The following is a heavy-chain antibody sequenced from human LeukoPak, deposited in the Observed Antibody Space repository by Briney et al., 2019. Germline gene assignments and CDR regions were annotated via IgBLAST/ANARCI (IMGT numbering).Heavy chain of an antibody. J-gene: IGHJ4*02. D-gene: IGHD5-12*01. CDR3: ARGYIGYESDY. CDR2: IYYSGST. Sequence: PSETLSLTCTVSGGSISSYYWSWIRQPPGKGLEWIGYIYYSGSTNYNPSLKSRVTISVDTSKNQFSLKLSSVTAADTAVYYCARGYIGYESDYWGQGTLVTVSS. CDR1: GGSISSYY. V-gene: IGHV4-59*01.